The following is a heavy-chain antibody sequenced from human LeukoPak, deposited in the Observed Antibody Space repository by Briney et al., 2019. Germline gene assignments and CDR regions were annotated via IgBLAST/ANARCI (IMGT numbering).Heavy chain of an antibody. CDR1: GYTFTTYY. V-gene: IGHV1-46*01. D-gene: IGHD3-10*01. CDR2: INPSGGST. CDR3: AAIWDYYGSGSPNYYYYYGMDV. Sequence: AASVKVSCKASGYTFTTYYIHWVRQAPGQGLEWMGIINPSGGSTSYAQKFQGRVTMTRDTSTSTVYMELSSLRSEDTAVYYCAAIWDYYGSGSPNYYYYYGMDVWGQGTTVTVSS. J-gene: IGHJ6*02.